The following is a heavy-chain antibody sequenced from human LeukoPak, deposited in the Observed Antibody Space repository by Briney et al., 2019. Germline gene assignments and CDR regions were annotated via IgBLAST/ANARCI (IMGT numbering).Heavy chain of an antibody. CDR1: GYSISSGYY. V-gene: IGHV4-38-2*02. Sequence: SETLSLTCTVSGYSISSGYYWGWIRQPPGKGLEWIGSIYHSGSTYYNPSLKSRVTISVDTSMNQFSLKLSSVTAADTAVYYCARDDIAAAGPNWFDPWGQGTLVTVSS. J-gene: IGHJ5*02. CDR3: ARDDIAAAGPNWFDP. D-gene: IGHD6-13*01. CDR2: IYHSGST.